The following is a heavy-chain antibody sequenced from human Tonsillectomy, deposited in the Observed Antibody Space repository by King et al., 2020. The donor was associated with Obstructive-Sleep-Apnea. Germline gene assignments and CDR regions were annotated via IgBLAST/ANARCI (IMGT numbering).Heavy chain of an antibody. CDR2: ISCDSAKK. V-gene: IGHV3-33*01. CDR3: ARDVLDSSGWEHRTY. CDR1: GFTFNTYG. Sequence: VQLVESGGGVVQPGRSLRLSCAASGFTFNTYGMHWVRQAPGKGLEWVAVISCDSAKKTYADSVKGRFSVSRDNSKKTMYLQMDSLRAEDTAMYYCARDVLDSSGWEHRTYWGQGTLVTVSS. J-gene: IGHJ4*02. D-gene: IGHD3-22*01.